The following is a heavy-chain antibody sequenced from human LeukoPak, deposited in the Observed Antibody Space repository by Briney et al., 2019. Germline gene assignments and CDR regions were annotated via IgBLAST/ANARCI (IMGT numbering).Heavy chain of an antibody. CDR3: AKPAYYDSNGYYSPFDY. Sequence: PGGPLTLSCAASGLTFSTYPVSWVRQAPGKGLEWVSAISGCGDRTFYADSVKGRFTISRDNSNNTVYLQMNSLRAEDTAVYYCAKPAYYDSNGYYSPFDYWGQGTLVTVSS. CDR2: ISGCGDRT. CDR1: GLTFSTYP. J-gene: IGHJ4*02. D-gene: IGHD3-22*01. V-gene: IGHV3-23*01.